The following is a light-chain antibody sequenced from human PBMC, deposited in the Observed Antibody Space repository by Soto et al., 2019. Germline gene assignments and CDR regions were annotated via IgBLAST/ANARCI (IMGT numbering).Light chain of an antibody. CDR1: QSVSSN. J-gene: IGKJ1*01. CDR3: QQYGSSPKT. CDR2: GAS. V-gene: IGKV3-20*01. Sequence: EIGLTRSPGTLSLSPGERATLSCRASQSVSSNLAWFQQKPGQAPRLLIYGASTRATGIPARFSGSGSGTEFTLTISRLEPEDFAVYYCQQYGSSPKTFGQGTKVDIK.